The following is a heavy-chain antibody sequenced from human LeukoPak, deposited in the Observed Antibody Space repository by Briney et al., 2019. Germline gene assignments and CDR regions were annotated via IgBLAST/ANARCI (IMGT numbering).Heavy chain of an antibody. CDR1: GYTFTSYG. CDR3: ARQTIETTLGRVPDYFDP. Sequence: ASVKVSCKASGYTFTSYGISWVRQAPGQGLEWMGWISAYNGNTNYAQKLQGRVTMTTDTSTSTAYMELRSLRSDDTAVYYCARQTIETTLGRVPDYFDPWGQGTPVTVSS. V-gene: IGHV1-18*01. D-gene: IGHD1-26*01. CDR2: ISAYNGNT. J-gene: IGHJ5*02.